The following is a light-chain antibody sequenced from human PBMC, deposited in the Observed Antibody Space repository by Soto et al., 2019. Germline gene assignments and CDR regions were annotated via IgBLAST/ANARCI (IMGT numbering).Light chain of an antibody. Sequence: EIVLTQSPGTLSLSPGERATLSCRASQSVSSKLAWYQQKPGQAPRLLIYRASTRATDIPARFSGSGSGTDFTLTISSLEPEDFGVYYCQQRSNWPPVTFGGGTKVDI. CDR2: RAS. CDR3: QQRSNWPPVT. CDR1: QSVSSK. J-gene: IGKJ4*01. V-gene: IGKV3-11*01.